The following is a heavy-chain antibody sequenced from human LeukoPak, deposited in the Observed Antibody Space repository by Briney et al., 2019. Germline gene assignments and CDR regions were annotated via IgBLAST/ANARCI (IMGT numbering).Heavy chain of an antibody. CDR1: GFTVSNNY. D-gene: IGHD6-13*01. CDR2: IYSGGYT. J-gene: IGHJ4*02. Sequence: GGSLRLSCAASGFTVSNNYMSWVRQAPRKGLEWVSLIYSGGYTYYADSVRGRFTISRDNSKNMLYLQMNSLRAEDTAVYYCARDLGQQVNYWGQGTLVTVSS. CDR3: ARDLGQQVNY. V-gene: IGHV3-53*01.